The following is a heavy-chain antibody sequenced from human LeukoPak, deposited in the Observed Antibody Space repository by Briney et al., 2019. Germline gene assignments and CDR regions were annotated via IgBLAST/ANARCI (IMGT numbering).Heavy chain of an antibody. CDR2: INPSGGST. D-gene: IGHD3-10*01. J-gene: IGHJ4*02. V-gene: IGHV1-46*01. CDR1: GYTFTSYY. CDR3: ARDHKSTMVRGVISY. Sequence: GASVKVSCKASGYTFTSYYMHWVRQAPGQGLEWMGIINPSGGSTSYAQKFQGRVTMTRDTSTSTVYMELSSLRSEDTAVYYCARDHKSTMVRGVISYWGQGTLVTVSS.